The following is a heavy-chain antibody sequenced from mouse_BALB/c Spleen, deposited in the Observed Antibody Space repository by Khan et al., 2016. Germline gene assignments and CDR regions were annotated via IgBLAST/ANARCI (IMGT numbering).Heavy chain of an antibody. CDR1: GFNIKDAY. D-gene: IGHD3-3*01. V-gene: IGHV14-3*02. Sequence: VQLQQSGAELVKPGASLKLSCTVSGFNIKDAYIHWVIQRPEQGLEWIGRIDPANVNTKYDPKFQGKATITADTSSNTAYLQLSSLTSEDTAVYYCSDLGQCGGQGTLVTVSA. CDR3: SDLGQC. CDR2: IDPANVNT. J-gene: IGHJ3*01.